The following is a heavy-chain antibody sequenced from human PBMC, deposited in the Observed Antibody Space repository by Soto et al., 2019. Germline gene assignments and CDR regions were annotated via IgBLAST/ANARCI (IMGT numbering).Heavy chain of an antibody. CDR3: AKGSIEYSASIDY. J-gene: IGHJ4*02. V-gene: IGHV3-23*01. CDR1: GFSFSSYA. D-gene: IGHD4-4*01. CDR2: ISGSGGSS. Sequence: PGGSLRLSCEASGFSFSSYAIIWVRQAPGKGLEWVSVISGSGGSSYFADSVKGRFTISRDNSKNMLYLEMSSLRAEDTAIYFCAKGSIEYSASIDYWGQGTLVTVSS.